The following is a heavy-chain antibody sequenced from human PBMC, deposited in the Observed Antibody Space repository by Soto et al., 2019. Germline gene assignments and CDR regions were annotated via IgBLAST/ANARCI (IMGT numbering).Heavy chain of an antibody. CDR3: AKARIDILTGYYFDY. J-gene: IGHJ4*02. D-gene: IGHD3-9*01. CDR1: GFTFSSYA. Sequence: GGSLRLSCAASGFTFSSYAMSWVRQAPGKGLEWVSAISGSGGSTYYADSVKGRFTISRDNSKNTLYLQMNSLRAEDKAVYYCAKARIDILTGYYFDYWGQGTLVTVSS. CDR2: ISGSGGST. V-gene: IGHV3-23*01.